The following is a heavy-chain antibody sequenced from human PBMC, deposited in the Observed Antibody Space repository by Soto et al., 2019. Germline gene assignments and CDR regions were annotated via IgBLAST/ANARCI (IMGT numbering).Heavy chain of an antibody. Sequence: QVQLQQSGAEVKRPGSSVKVSCKASGVSFTSYGFAWVRQAPGQGLEWLGKITPALHLTNYAQSLQGRVTITADTATSTLYLELSSLTAKDTAVYYCAWMKMARLDHWGQGTLVTVSS. CDR2: ITPALHLT. CDR1: GVSFTSYG. CDR3: AWMKMARLDH. V-gene: IGHV1-69*09. D-gene: IGHD2-2*03. J-gene: IGHJ4*02.